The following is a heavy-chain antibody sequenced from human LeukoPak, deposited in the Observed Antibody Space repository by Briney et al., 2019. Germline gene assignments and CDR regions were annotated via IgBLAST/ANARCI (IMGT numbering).Heavy chain of an antibody. D-gene: IGHD6-13*01. CDR2: INHSGST. V-gene: IGHV4-34*01. Sequence: KPSETLSLTCAVYGGSFSGFHWSWTRQPPGRGLEWIGEINHSGSTKYNPSLKSRVTTSIDTSKNQFSLKLSSVTAADTAVYYCARQAYSSNLGWFDPWGQGTLVTVSS. CDR3: ARQAYSSNLGWFDP. J-gene: IGHJ5*02. CDR1: GGSFSGFH.